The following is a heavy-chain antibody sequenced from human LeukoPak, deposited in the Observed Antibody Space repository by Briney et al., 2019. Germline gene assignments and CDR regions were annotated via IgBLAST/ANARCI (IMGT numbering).Heavy chain of an antibody. CDR1: GDSTISYY. CDR3: AGGPTRSWFHCLDP. J-gene: IGHJ5*02. D-gene: IGHD6-13*01. Sequence: SETLSLTCTVSGDSTISYYWSWIRQPPGKGLEWVGYIYYSGSTNYNPSLKSRVTMSVATSMNQFSLKLRYVTPADTAVFYCAGGPTRSWFHCLDPWGQGTLVTVSS. CDR2: IYYSGST. V-gene: IGHV4-59*01.